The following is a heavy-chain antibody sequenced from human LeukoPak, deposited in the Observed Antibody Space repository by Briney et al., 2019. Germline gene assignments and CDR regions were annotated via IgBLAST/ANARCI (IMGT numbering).Heavy chain of an antibody. V-gene: IGHV1-2*02. Sequence: ASVKVSCKTSGYTFTGYYIQWVRQAPGQGLEWMGWINPQSGGTNYAQKFQGRVTMTRDTSISTAYMDLSRLRSDDTAAYYCARGVVAATFYYYMDVWGKGTTVTVSS. CDR3: ARGVVAATFYYYMDV. J-gene: IGHJ6*03. CDR1: GYTFTGYY. CDR2: INPQSGGT. D-gene: IGHD2-15*01.